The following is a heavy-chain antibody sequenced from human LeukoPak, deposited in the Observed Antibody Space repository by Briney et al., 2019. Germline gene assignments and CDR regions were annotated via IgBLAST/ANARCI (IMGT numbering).Heavy chain of an antibody. CDR3: ARDAKKVGAAQGWIFFQH. J-gene: IGHJ1*01. CDR1: GGTFSSYA. V-gene: IGHV1-69*13. D-gene: IGHD1-26*01. CDR2: IIPIFGTA. Sequence: VKVSCKASGGTFSSYAISWVRQAPGQGLEWMGGIIPIFGTANYAQKFQGRVTITADESTSTAYMELSSLRSEDTAVYYCARDAKKVGAAQGWIFFQHWGQGTLVTVSS.